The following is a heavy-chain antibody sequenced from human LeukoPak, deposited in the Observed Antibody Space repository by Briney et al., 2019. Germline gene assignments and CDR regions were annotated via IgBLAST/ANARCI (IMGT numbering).Heavy chain of an antibody. CDR3: ARDKETSNNAFDI. V-gene: IGHV3-30-3*01. CDR1: GFTFSSYA. Sequence: GGSLRLSCAASGFTFSSYAMHWVRQAPGKGLEWVAVISYDGSNKYYADSVKGRFTISRDNSKNTLYLQMNSLRAEDTAVYYCARDKETSNNAFDIWGQGTMVTVSS. CDR2: ISYDGSNK. J-gene: IGHJ3*02.